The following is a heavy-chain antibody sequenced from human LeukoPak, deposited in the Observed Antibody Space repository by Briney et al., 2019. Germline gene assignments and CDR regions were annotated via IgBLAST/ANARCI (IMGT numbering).Heavy chain of an antibody. CDR1: GFTFGDYA. J-gene: IGHJ3*02. CDR2: IFYSGST. CDR3: AKSNGYGLVDI. Sequence: GSLRLSCTASGFTFGDYAMTWIRQPPGKGLEWIGNIFYSGSTYYSPSLKSRVTISLDTSRNQFSLKLTSMTAADTAVYYCAKSNGYGLVDIWGQGTMVTVSS. V-gene: IGHV4-59*12. D-gene: IGHD3-10*01.